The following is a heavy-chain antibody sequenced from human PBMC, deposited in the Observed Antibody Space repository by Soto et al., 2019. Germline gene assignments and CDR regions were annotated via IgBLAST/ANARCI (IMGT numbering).Heavy chain of an antibody. V-gene: IGHV4-59*07. CDR3: ARAPRSWYWSCFDY. D-gene: IGHD6-13*01. CDR1: GGPIRRYY. Sequence: SDTLSLSSTASGGPIRRYYWSWILEPPGKGLERIGYVYYSWGTNYMPSLKSPITISVDTYKNQVSLKLSSVTAADTAVYYCARAPRSWYWSCFDYCG. J-gene: IGHJ5*01. CDR2: VYYSWGT.